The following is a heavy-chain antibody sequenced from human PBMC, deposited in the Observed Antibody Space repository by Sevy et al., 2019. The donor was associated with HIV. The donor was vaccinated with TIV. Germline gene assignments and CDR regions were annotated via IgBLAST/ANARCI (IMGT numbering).Heavy chain of an antibody. CDR3: GTGRQGATYGY. Sequence: GGSLRLSCAASGFNFRIYAMHWVRQAPGKGLEWVAVISYDGSDKFYAESVKGRFTISRDNSKNMVFLQLNSLRGDDTAVYYCGTGRQGATYGYWGQGTPVTVSS. D-gene: IGHD3-10*01. J-gene: IGHJ4*02. CDR1: GFNFRIYA. CDR2: ISYDGSDK. V-gene: IGHV3-30*03.